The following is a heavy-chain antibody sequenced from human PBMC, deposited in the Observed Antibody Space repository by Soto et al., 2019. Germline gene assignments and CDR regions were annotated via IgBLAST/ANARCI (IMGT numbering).Heavy chain of an antibody. J-gene: IGHJ4*02. Sequence: GGSLELSSAASGFTFNSYAMSWVRQAPGKGLEWVSAISGSGGSTYYADSVKGRFTISRDNSKNTLYLQMNSLRAEDTDVYYCAKDDIVLMVYASYYFDYWGQGTLVTVSS. CDR3: AKDDIVLMVYASYYFDY. V-gene: IGHV3-23*01. CDR2: ISGSGGST. CDR1: GFTFNSYA. D-gene: IGHD2-8*01.